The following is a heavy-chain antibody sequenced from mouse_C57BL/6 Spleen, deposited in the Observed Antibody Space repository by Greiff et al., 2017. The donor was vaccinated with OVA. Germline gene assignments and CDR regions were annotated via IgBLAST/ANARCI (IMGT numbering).Heavy chain of an antibody. Sequence: LVESGAELVRPGTSVKVSCKASGYAFTNYLIAWVKQRPGQGLEWIGVINPGSGGTNSNEKFKGKATLTADKSSSSAYMHRRSLTSEDSAVYFCAVRYYSNYEGYWYFDVWGTGTTVTVSS. CDR3: AVRYYSNYEGYWYFDV. CDR1: GYAFTNYL. J-gene: IGHJ1*03. V-gene: IGHV1-54*01. CDR2: INPGSGGT. D-gene: IGHD2-5*01.